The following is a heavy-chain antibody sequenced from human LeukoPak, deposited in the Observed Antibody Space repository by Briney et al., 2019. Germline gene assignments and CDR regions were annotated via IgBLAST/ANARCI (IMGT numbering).Heavy chain of an antibody. CDR3: ASATTYCGADCYPLDAFDI. CDR1: GYTFTGYY. CDR2: INPNSGGT. V-gene: IGHV1-2*04. J-gene: IGHJ3*02. Sequence: GASVKVSCKASGYTFTGYYMHWVRQAPGQGLEWMGWINPNSGGTNYAQKFLGWITMTRDTSISTAYMELSRLRSDDTAVYYCASATTYCGADCYPLDAFDIWGQGTMVTVSS. D-gene: IGHD2-21*02.